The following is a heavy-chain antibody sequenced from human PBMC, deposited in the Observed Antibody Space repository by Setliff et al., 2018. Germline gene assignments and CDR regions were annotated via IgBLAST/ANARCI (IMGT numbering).Heavy chain of an antibody. CDR3: ARRVRIAVLHLYYFEY. V-gene: IGHV1-2*04. CDR2: INPNSGGT. Sequence: ASVKVSCKASGYTFTGYYMRWVRQAPGQGLEWMGWINPNSGGTNYAQKFQGWVAMTRDTSISTAYMELSRLRSEDTAVYYCARRVRIAVLHLYYFEYWGQGTLVTVSS. CDR1: GYTFTGYY. D-gene: IGHD6-19*01. J-gene: IGHJ4*02.